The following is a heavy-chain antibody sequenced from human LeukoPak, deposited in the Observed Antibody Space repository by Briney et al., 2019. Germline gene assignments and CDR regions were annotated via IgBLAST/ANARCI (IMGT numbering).Heavy chain of an antibody. CDR3: AREVGYSSSYYGRFDP. V-gene: IGHV1-2*06. D-gene: IGHD1-26*01. CDR1: GYTFTGYY. Sequence: ASVKVSCKASGYTFTGYYIHWVRQAPGQGLEWMGRVNANNGDTKYAQKFQGRVTMTRDTSISTAYMELASLRSDDTAEFYCAREVGYSSSYYGRFDPWGQGTLVIVSS. J-gene: IGHJ5*02. CDR2: VNANNGDT.